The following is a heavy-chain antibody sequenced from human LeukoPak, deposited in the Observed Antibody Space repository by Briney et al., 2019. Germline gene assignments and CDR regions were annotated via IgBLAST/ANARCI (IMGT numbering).Heavy chain of an antibody. Sequence: GGSLRLSCAASGFTFSSYAMHWVRQAPGKGLEWVAVISYDGSNKYYADSVKGRFTISRDNSKNTLYLQMNSLRAEDTAVYYCAKALGYCSGGSCYVGVDYWGQGTLVTVSS. CDR2: ISYDGSNK. V-gene: IGHV3-30*04. CDR3: AKALGYCSGGSCYVGVDY. CDR1: GFTFSSYA. D-gene: IGHD2-15*01. J-gene: IGHJ4*02.